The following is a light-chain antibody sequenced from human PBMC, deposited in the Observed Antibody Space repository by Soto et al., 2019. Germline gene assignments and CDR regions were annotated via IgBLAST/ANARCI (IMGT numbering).Light chain of an antibody. CDR1: QSVTSNY. Sequence: EIVLTQSPGTLSLSPGERATLSCGASQSVTSNYLAWYQQKPGQAPRLLIYGASNRATGIPDRFSGSGSGTDFTLTISSLQSEDFAVYYCQQYNNWPPITFGQGTRLEIK. CDR2: GAS. CDR3: QQYNNWPPIT. J-gene: IGKJ5*01. V-gene: IGKV3-20*01.